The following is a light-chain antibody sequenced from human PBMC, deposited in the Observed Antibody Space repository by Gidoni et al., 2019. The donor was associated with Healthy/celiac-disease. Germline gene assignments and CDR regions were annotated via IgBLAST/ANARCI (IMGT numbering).Light chain of an antibody. CDR2: GAS. V-gene: IGKV3-20*01. CDR1: QSVSSSY. J-gene: IGKJ2*01. Sequence: EIVLTQSPGTLSLSPEERATLSCRASQSVSSSYLAWYQQKPGQAPRRLIYGASSRATGIPDRFSGSGSGTDFTLTISRLEPEDFAVYYCQQYGSSPRYTFGQGTKLEIK. CDR3: QQYGSSPRYT.